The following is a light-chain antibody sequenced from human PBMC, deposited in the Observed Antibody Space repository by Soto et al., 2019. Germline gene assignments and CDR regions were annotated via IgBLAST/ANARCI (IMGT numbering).Light chain of an antibody. CDR3: QQYNNWPS. Sequence: EIVLTQSPGTLSLSPGERVTLSCRASQSVSSSYLAWYQQKPGQAPRLLIYGASTRATGIPARFSGSGSGTEFTLTISSLQSEDFAVYYCQQYNNWPSFGPGTKVDIK. J-gene: IGKJ3*01. CDR2: GAS. V-gene: IGKV3-15*01. CDR1: QSVSSSY.